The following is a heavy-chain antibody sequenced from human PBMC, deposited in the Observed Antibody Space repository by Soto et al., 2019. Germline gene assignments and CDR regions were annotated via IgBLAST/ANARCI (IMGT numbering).Heavy chain of an antibody. CDR3: ARLYCSGGSCYPEGYYYYGMDV. CDR1: GFTFSSYS. D-gene: IGHD2-15*01. J-gene: IGHJ6*02. Sequence: GGSLRLSCAASGFTFSSYSMNWVRQAPGKGLEWVSYISSSSSTIYYADSVKGRFTISRDNAKNSLYLQMNSLRDEDTAVYYCARLYCSGGSCYPEGYYYYGMDVWGQGTTVTVSS. CDR2: ISSSSSTI. V-gene: IGHV3-48*02.